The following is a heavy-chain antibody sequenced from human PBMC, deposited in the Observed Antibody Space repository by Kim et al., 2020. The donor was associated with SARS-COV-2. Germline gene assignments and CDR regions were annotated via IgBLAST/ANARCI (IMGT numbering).Heavy chain of an antibody. J-gene: IGHJ4*02. Sequence: GESLKISCKGSGYSFTSYWISWVRQMPGKGLEWMGRIDPSDSYTNYSTSFQGHVTISADKSISTAYLQWSSLKASDTAMYYCARLXRPYSSGWLVTVNDYWGQGTXVTVSS. V-gene: IGHV5-10-1*01. CDR1: GYSFTSYW. CDR2: IDPSDSYT. D-gene: IGHD6-19*01. CDR3: ARLXRPYSSGWLVTVNDY.